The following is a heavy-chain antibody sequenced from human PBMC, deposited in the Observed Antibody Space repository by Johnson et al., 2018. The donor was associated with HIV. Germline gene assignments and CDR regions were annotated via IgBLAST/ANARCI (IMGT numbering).Heavy chain of an antibody. J-gene: IGHJ3*02. CDR2: ISYDVSNK. D-gene: IGHD3-16*02. V-gene: IGHV3-30*04. CDR1: GFTFSSSP. CDR3: TTAIVIDAFDI. Sequence: VQLVESGGGLVQPGRSLRLSCAPSGFTFSSSPMHWVRQAPGQWLEWVAFISYDVSNKYYAVSVNCRFTISRDDSKNTLYLQMNRLTTEDTAVYYCTTAIVIDAFDIWGQGKMVTVSS.